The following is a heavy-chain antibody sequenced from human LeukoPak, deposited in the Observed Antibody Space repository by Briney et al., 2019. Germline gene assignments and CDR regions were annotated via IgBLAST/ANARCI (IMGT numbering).Heavy chain of an antibody. CDR3: AKVGMVATYFDY. D-gene: IGHD5-12*01. Sequence: PGRSLRLSCAASGFTFDDYAMHWVRQAPGKGLEWVSGISWNSGNIGYADSVKGRFTISRDNAKNSLYLQMNSLRAEDTALYYCAKVGMVATYFDYWGQGTLVTVSS. CDR1: GFTFDDYA. J-gene: IGHJ4*02. CDR2: ISWNSGNI. V-gene: IGHV3-9*01.